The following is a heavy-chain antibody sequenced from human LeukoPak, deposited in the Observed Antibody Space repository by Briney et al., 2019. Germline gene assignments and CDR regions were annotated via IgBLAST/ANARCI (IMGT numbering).Heavy chain of an antibody. J-gene: IGHJ6*02. D-gene: IGHD6-19*01. V-gene: IGHV5-51*01. CDR1: GYSFTSYW. CDR3: ARHLPLRTVAVAGGVNYYYYGMDV. Sequence: GESLKISCKGSGYSFTSYWIGWVRQMPGKGLEWMGIIYPGDSDTRYSPSFQGQVTISADKSISTAYLQWSSLKASGTAMYYCARHLPLRTVAVAGGVNYYYYGMDVWGQGTTVTVSS. CDR2: IYPGDSDT.